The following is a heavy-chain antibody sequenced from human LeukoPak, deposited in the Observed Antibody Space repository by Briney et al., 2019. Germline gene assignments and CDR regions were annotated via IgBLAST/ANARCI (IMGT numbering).Heavy chain of an antibody. V-gene: IGHV3-33*01. CDR1: GFAFSSYG. CDR3: ARDPDIAPAGTTGDYFDY. Sequence: GGSLRLSCAASGFAFSSYGMHWVRQAPGKGLEWVAVIWYDGGNKYYADSVKGRFTISRDNSKNTLYLQMNSLSAEDTAVYYCARDPDIAPAGTTGDYFDYWGQGTLVTVSS. CDR2: IWYDGGNK. J-gene: IGHJ4*02. D-gene: IGHD6-13*01.